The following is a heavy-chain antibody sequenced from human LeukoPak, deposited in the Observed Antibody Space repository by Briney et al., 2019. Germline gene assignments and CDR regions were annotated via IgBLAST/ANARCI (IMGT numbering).Heavy chain of an antibody. J-gene: IGHJ4*02. Sequence: GGSLRLSCAGSGFTFSSYDMNWVRQAPGKGLEWVSYISSGSSSIDYADSVKGRFTVSRDNAKNSLYLQMNSLRVEDTAVYYCARDQGGVGYWGQGTLVTVSS. CDR2: ISSGSSSI. CDR3: ARDQGGVGY. D-gene: IGHD3-16*01. CDR1: GFTFSSYD. V-gene: IGHV3-48*01.